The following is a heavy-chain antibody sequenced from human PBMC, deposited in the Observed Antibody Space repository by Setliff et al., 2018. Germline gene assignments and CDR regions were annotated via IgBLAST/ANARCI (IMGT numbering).Heavy chain of an antibody. CDR3: ARDMEEQNYDILTGYYYAPDY. V-gene: IGHV1-18*01. CDR2: ISADNGNT. Sequence: ASVKVSCKTSGYTFTNYGISWVRQAPGQGLEWMGWISADNGNTKYAQNLHGKITMTTDTSTSTAYLELRSVRFDDTAVYYCARDMEEQNYDILTGYYYAPDYWGPGTLVTVSS. J-gene: IGHJ4*02. D-gene: IGHD3-9*01. CDR1: GYTFTNYG.